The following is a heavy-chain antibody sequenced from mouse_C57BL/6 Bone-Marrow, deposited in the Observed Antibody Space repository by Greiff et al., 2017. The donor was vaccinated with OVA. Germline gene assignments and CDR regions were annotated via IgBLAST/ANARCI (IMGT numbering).Heavy chain of an antibody. J-gene: IGHJ2*01. V-gene: IGHV1-82*01. D-gene: IGHD2-3*01. CDR2: LYPGDGDT. CDR1: GYAFSSSW. Sequence: VQLKESGPELVKPGASVKISCKASGYAFSSSWMNWVKQRPGKGLEWIGRLYPGDGDTNYNGKFKGKATLTADKSSSTAYMQLSSLTSEDSAVYFWARHEDGYYASYLDYWGQGTTLTVSS. CDR3: ARHEDGYYASYLDY.